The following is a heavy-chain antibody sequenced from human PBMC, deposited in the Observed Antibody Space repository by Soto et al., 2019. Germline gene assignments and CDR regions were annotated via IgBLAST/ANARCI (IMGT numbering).Heavy chain of an antibody. D-gene: IGHD4-17*01. CDR3: ARDADYGGSRGGMDV. J-gene: IGHJ6*02. CDR2: IYYSGST. V-gene: IGHV4-31*03. CDR1: GGSVNNANYF. Sequence: QVRLEESGPGLVKPSETLSLICSVSGGSVNNANYFWNWIRHHPENGLEWIGYIYYSGSTRYNPSFKNRATLSIDTSKNRFSLRLNSVTVADTAVYFCARDADYGGSRGGMDVWGRGTTVTVSS.